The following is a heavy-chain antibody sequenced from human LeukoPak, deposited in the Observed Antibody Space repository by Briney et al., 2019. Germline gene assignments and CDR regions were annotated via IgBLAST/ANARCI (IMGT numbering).Heavy chain of an antibody. D-gene: IGHD3-22*01. Sequence: SETLSLTCAVYGGSFSGYYWSWIRQPPGKGLEWIGEINHSGSTNYNPSLKSRVTISVDTSKNRFSLKLSSVTAADTAVYYCARAPDYYDSSGYMYYFDYWGQGALVTVSS. CDR1: GGSFSGYY. J-gene: IGHJ4*02. CDR3: ARAPDYYDSSGYMYYFDY. CDR2: INHSGST. V-gene: IGHV4-34*01.